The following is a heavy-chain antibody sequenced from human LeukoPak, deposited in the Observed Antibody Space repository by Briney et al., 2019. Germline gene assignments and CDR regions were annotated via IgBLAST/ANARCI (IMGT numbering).Heavy chain of an antibody. V-gene: IGHV1-69*13. D-gene: IGHD3-22*01. CDR1: GGTFSSYA. J-gene: IGHJ5*02. Sequence: SVKVSCKASGGTFSSYAISWVRQAPGQGLEWMGGIIPIFGTANYAQKFQGRVTITADESTSTAYMELSSLRSDDTAVYYCARDQGPYYYDSSGSGFDPWGQGTLVTVSS. CDR2: IIPIFGTA. CDR3: ARDQGPYYYDSSGSGFDP.